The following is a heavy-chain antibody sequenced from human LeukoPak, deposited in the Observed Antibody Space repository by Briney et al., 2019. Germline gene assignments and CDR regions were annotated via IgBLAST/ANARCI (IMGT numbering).Heavy chain of an antibody. J-gene: IGHJ4*02. CDR1: GYTFTNNY. V-gene: IGHV1-2*02. CDR3: ARAGRSGYYYFDY. D-gene: IGHD3-3*01. Sequence: GASVKVSCKASGYTFTNNYMHWVRQAPGQGLEWMGWIDPNSGGTNYALKFQGRVTMTRDTSSSTAYMELSRLRSDDTALYFCARAGRSGYYYFDYWGQGTLVTVSS. CDR2: IDPNSGGT.